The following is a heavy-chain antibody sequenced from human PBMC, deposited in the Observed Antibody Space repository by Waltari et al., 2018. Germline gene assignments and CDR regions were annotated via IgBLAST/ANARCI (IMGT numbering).Heavy chain of an antibody. CDR3: ARGRTYYYDSSGYYY. D-gene: IGHD3-22*01. J-gene: IGHJ4*02. CDR1: GGSFSGYY. CDR2: INHSGST. V-gene: IGHV4-34*01. Sequence: QVQLQQWGEGLLKPSETLSLTCAVYGGSFSGYYWSWIRQPPGKGLEWIGEINHSGSTNYNPSLKSRVTISVDTSKNQFSLKLSSVTAADTAVYYCARGRTYYYDSSGYYYWGQGTLVTVSS.